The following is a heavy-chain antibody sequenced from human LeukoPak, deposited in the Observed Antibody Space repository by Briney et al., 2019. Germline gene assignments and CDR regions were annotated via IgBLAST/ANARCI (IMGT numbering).Heavy chain of an antibody. Sequence: GGSLRLSCAASGSTFSDYYMTWIRQAPGKGLEWVSYISSSGITIYYADSVKGRFTISRDNAKNTLYLQMNSLRAEDTSVYYCATSSYGGNFGLFDYWGQGILVTVSS. CDR3: ATSSYGGNFGLFDY. CDR1: GSTFSDYY. V-gene: IGHV3-11*04. J-gene: IGHJ4*02. CDR2: ISSSGITI. D-gene: IGHD4-23*01.